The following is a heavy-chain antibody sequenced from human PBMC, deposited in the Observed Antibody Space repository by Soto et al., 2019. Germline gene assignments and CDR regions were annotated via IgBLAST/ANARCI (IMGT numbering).Heavy chain of an antibody. Sequence: QVQLVQSGAEVKKPGSSVKVSCKASGGTFSNYAICWVRQAPGQGLEWMGGVIPVSGTPKYAQKFQDRVLITADTSTSTASMELTRLTSEDTAVYCCARDRGSGSYYSVSDYWYFDLWGRGTLVTVSS. D-gene: IGHD1-26*01. CDR2: VIPVSGTP. J-gene: IGHJ2*01. CDR3: ARDRGSGSYYSVSDYWYFDL. CDR1: GGTFSNYA. V-gene: IGHV1-69*06.